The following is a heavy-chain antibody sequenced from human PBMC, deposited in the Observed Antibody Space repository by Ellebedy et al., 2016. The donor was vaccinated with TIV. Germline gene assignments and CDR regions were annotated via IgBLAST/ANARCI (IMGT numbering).Heavy chain of an antibody. V-gene: IGHV1-2*02. Sequence: ASVKVSXXASGYTFTGYYMHWVRQAPGQGLEWMGWINSNSGGTNYAQKFQGRVTMTRDTSISTAYMELSRLRSDDTAVYYCARDPSPTSPPELDYWGQGTLVTVSS. CDR1: GYTFTGYY. CDR2: INSNSGGT. CDR3: ARDPSPTSPPELDY. J-gene: IGHJ4*02.